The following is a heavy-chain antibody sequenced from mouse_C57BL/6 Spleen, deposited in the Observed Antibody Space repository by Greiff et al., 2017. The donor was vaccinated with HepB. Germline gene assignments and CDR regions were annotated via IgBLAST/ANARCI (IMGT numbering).Heavy chain of an antibody. CDR2: ISSGGSYT. V-gene: IGHV5-6*01. J-gene: IGHJ2*01. CDR1: GFTFSSYG. CDR3: ARQGYYGSSYLFDY. D-gene: IGHD1-1*01. Sequence: EVQWVESGGDLVKPGGSLKLSCAASGFTFSSYGMSWVRQTPDKRLEWVATISSGGSYTYYPDSVKGRFTISRDNAKNTLYLQMSSLKSEDTAMYYCARQGYYGSSYLFDYWGQGTTLTVSS.